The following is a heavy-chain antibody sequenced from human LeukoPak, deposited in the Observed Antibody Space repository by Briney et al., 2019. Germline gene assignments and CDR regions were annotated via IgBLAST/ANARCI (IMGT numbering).Heavy chain of an antibody. Sequence: ASVKVSCKTSGYTFTGYSMHWVRQAPGQGLEWMGWINPDSGGTNYAQKFQGWVTMTRDTSISTAYMELSRLRSDDTAVYYCARGEVTGTVDYWGQGTLVTVSS. CDR3: ARGEVTGTVDY. J-gene: IGHJ4*02. V-gene: IGHV1-2*04. D-gene: IGHD1-20*01. CDR2: INPDSGGT. CDR1: GYTFTGYS.